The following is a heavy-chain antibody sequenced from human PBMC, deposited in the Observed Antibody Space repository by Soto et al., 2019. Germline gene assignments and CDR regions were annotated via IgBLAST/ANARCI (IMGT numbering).Heavy chain of an antibody. CDR3: AREDRVWNYAGYNWFDP. D-gene: IGHD1-7*01. CDR2: INAGNGNT. Sequence: GASVKVSCKASGYTFTRYGMHWVRQAPGQRLEWMGWINAGNGNTKYSQKFQGRVTITRDTSASTAYMELSSLRSEDTAVYYCAREDRVWNYAGYNWFDPWGQGTLVSVSS. CDR1: GYTFTRYG. J-gene: IGHJ5*02. V-gene: IGHV1-3*01.